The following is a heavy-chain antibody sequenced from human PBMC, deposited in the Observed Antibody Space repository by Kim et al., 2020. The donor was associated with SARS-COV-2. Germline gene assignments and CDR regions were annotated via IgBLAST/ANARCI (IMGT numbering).Heavy chain of an antibody. CDR2: ISGYNDNT. Sequence: ASVKVSCKASGYTFTRYSLSWVRQAPGQGLEWMGWISGYNDNTHYAQKFQGRVTMTTDTSTSTAYMELRSLRSDDTAVYYCARTIAATWEWFAPWGQGTL. D-gene: IGHD6-13*01. J-gene: IGHJ5*02. CDR3: ARTIAATWEWFAP. V-gene: IGHV1-18*04. CDR1: GYTFTRYS.